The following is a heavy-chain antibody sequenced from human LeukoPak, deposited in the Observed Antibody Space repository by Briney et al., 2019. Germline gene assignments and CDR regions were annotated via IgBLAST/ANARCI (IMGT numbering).Heavy chain of an antibody. D-gene: IGHD3-9*01. CDR2: IYYSGTT. V-gene: IGHV4-39*01. J-gene: IGHJ4*02. CDR3: ARLTKGRFFDYFFDF. Sequence: PSETLSLTCTVSGVSVSGTNFCWGWVRQPPGKGLEWIGNIYYSGTTSSNPSLNSRVSMSVDTSTNQFSLKMTSVTAADTAVYYCARLTKGRFFDYFFDFWGQGALVTVSS. CDR1: GVSVSGTNFC.